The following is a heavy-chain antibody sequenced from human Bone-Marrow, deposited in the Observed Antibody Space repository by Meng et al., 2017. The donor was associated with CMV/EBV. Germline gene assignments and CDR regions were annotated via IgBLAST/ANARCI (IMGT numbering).Heavy chain of an antibody. Sequence: SETLSLTCNVSGGSISSYYWSYIRQPPGKGLEWIGYIYNSGRTNYNPSLKSRVTISVDTYKNQFSLKLTSVTTADTAVYFCAREGGATYFPSGTFDIWGQGTMVTVS. CDR1: GGSISSYY. CDR2: IYNSGRT. CDR3: AREGGATYFPSGTFDI. J-gene: IGHJ3*02. V-gene: IGHV4-59*01. D-gene: IGHD1-26*01.